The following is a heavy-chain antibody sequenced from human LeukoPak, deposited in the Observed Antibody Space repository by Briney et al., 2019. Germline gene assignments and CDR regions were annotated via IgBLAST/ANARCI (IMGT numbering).Heavy chain of an antibody. V-gene: IGHV4-4*07. Sequence: SETLSLTCTVSGGSISSYYWSWIRQPAGKGLEWIGRIYTSGSTNYNPSLKGRVTMSVDTSKNQFSLKLSSVTAADTAVYYCARAIEDSYGYKLYYYYYYMDVWGKGTTVTVSS. CDR1: GGSISSYY. CDR2: IYTSGST. D-gene: IGHD5-18*01. J-gene: IGHJ6*03. CDR3: ARAIEDSYGYKLYYYYYYMDV.